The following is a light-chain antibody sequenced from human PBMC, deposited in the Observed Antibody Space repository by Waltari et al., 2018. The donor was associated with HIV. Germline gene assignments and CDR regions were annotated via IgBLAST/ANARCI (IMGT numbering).Light chain of an antibody. CDR3: QHSYTTPWT. Sequence: DIQMTQSPSSLSASVGDRVTIICRASQNIRNYLNWYQQKPGKAPNLLIYVASSLQSGVPSRFRGSGSGTDFTLTISSLQPEDFATYYCQHSYTTPWTFGQGTKVEIK. J-gene: IGKJ1*01. V-gene: IGKV1-39*01. CDR2: VAS. CDR1: QNIRNY.